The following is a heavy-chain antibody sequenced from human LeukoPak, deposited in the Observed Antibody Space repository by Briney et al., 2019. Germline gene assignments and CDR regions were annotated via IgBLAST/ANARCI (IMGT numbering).Heavy chain of an antibody. V-gene: IGHV3-48*04. CDR3: ASQSSGSSTRAPDF. J-gene: IGHJ4*02. CDR1: GVIFSSLS. Sequence: PGGSLRLSCETSGVIFSSLSLNWVRQPPGKGLEWLSYISASSRTTYYADSVKGRFIVSRDNAKNSLFLQMDSLRADDTALYYCASQSSGSSTRAPDFWGQGTLVTVSS. D-gene: IGHD1-26*01. CDR2: ISASSRTT.